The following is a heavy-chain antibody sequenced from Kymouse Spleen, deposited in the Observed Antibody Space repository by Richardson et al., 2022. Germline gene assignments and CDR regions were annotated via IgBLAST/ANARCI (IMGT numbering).Heavy chain of an antibody. J-gene: IGHJ4*02. Sequence: QVQLQQWGAGLLKPSETLSLTCAVYGGSFSGYYWSWIRQPPGKGLEWIGEINHSGSTNYNPSLKSRVTISVDTSKNQFSLKLSSVTAADTAVYYCARGNYDILTGYYPFDYWGQGTLVTVSS. D-gene: IGHD3-9*01. CDR1: GGSFSGYY. V-gene: IGHV4-34*01. CDR2: INHSGST. CDR3: ARGNYDILTGYYPFDY.